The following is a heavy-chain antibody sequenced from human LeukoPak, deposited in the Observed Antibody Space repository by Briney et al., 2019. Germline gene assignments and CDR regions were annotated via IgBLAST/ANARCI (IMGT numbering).Heavy chain of an antibody. D-gene: IGHD1-1*01. CDR2: ITGNGGGT. Sequence: GGSLRLSCAASGFIFSSYAMQWVRQAPGKELECISAITGNGGGTFYADSVKGRFTISRDNSKNTLFLRMDSLKAEDMAVYYCVRGGQSTNCFDYWGQGILVTVSS. CDR3: VRGGQSTNCFDY. J-gene: IGHJ4*02. CDR1: GFIFSSYA. V-gene: IGHV3-64*02.